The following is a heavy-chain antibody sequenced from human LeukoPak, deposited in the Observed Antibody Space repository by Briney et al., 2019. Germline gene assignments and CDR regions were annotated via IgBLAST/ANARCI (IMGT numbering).Heavy chain of an antibody. Sequence: GGSLRLSCAASGFTFSSYAMHWVRQAPGKGLEWVAVISYDGSNKYYADSVKGRFTISRDNSKNTLYLQMNSLRAEDTAVYYCAKGDRDPIRSHYSSSWFYDYWGQGTLVTVTS. D-gene: IGHD6-13*01. V-gene: IGHV3-30-3*01. CDR2: ISYDGSNK. CDR3: AKGDRDPIRSHYSSSWFYDY. J-gene: IGHJ4*02. CDR1: GFTFSSYA.